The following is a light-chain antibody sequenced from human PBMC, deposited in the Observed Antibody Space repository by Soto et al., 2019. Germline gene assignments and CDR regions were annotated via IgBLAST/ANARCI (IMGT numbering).Light chain of an antibody. CDR3: QSYDSSLSAWV. V-gene: IGLV1-40*01. CDR2: RNS. Sequence: QSVLTQPPSVSGAPGQRVTISCTGSGSNLGAGYDVHWYQHLPETAPKLLMYRNSTRPSGVPDRFSGSKSGTSASRAITGLQAEDEADFYCQSYDSSLSAWVFGGGTKLTVL. J-gene: IGLJ3*02. CDR1: GSNLGAGYD.